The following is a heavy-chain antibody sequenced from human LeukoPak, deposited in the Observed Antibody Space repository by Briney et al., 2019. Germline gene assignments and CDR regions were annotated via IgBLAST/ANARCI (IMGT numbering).Heavy chain of an antibody. V-gene: IGHV4-59*01. Sequence: SETLSLTCTVSGGSIIGYYWSWIRQPPGMGLEWIAYIHYNGNTASNPSLKSRVTISVDTSKNQVSLRVTSVTAADTAVYYCARRDSSGYYNVWGQGTLVTVSS. J-gene: IGHJ4*02. CDR2: IHYNGNT. CDR3: ARRDSSGYYNV. D-gene: IGHD3-22*01. CDR1: GGSIIGYY.